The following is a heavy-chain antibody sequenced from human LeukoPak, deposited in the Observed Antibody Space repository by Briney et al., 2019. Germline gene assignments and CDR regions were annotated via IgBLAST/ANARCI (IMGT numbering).Heavy chain of an antibody. CDR2: ISGSGSST. CDR1: GFTFRSNT. D-gene: IGHD2-2*01. V-gene: IGHV3-23*01. CDR3: AKGDDTSCCRGEVY. J-gene: IGHJ4*02. Sequence: GGSLRLSCAASGFTFRSNTMSWVRRAPGRGLVWVSVISGSGSSTYYAESVKGRFTISRDNSMNTLYLQMNSLRAEDSAVYYCAKGDDTSCCRGEVYWGQGSLVTVSS.